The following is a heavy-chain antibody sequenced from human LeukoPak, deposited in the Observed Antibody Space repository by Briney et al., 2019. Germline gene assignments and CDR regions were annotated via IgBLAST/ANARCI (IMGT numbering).Heavy chain of an antibody. CDR2: ISAYNGNT. CDR3: AIIAAGHLDY. V-gene: IGHV1-18*04. CDR1: GYTFTSYY. J-gene: IGHJ4*02. Sequence: ASVKVSCKASGYTFTSYYMHWVRQAPGQGLEWMGWISAYNGNTNYAQKLQGRVTMTTDTSTSTAYMELRSLRSDDTAVYYCAIIAAGHLDYWGQGTLVTVSS. D-gene: IGHD6-13*01.